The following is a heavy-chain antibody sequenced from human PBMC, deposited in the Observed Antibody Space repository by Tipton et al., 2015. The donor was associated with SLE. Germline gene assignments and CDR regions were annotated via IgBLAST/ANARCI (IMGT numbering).Heavy chain of an antibody. CDR3: ARHRGYSIGAEFDY. Sequence: LRLSCTVSGGSISSYYWSWIRQPPGKGLEWIGYIYYSGSTNYNPSLKSRVTISVDTSKNQFSLNLGSVTAADTAVYYCARHRGYSIGAEFDYWGQGTLVTVSS. V-gene: IGHV4-59*01. D-gene: IGHD5-18*01. CDR1: GGSISSYY. CDR2: IYYSGST. J-gene: IGHJ4*02.